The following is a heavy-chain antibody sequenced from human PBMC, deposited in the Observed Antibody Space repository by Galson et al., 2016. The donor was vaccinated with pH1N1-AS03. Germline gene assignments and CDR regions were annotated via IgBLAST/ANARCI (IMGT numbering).Heavy chain of an antibody. D-gene: IGHD1-14*01. CDR2: ISATGGDT. Sequence: SLRLSCAASGFTFNTYAMSWVRQAPGKGLEWVSSISATGGDTYYADSVKGRFTISRDNSRNTLYLQMNSLTAEDTAVYYCVRRSPWGTDGTYDFVYWGQGTLATVSS. CDR1: GFTFNTYA. CDR3: VRRSPWGTDGTYDFVY. J-gene: IGHJ4*02. V-gene: IGHV3-23*01.